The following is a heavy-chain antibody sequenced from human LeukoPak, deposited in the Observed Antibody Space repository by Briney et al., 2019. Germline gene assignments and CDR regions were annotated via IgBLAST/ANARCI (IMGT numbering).Heavy chain of an antibody. CDR3: ARARAHLKYYYDNSGYYYFGY. V-gene: IGHV4-34*01. Sequence: PSETLSLTCAVYGXSFSGYYWSWIRQPPGKGLEWIGEINHSGSTNYNPSLKSRVTISVDTSKNQFSLKLSSVTAADTAVYYCARARAHLKYYYDNSGYYYFGYWGQGTLVTVSS. D-gene: IGHD3-22*01. CDR1: GXSFSGYY. J-gene: IGHJ4*02. CDR2: INHSGST.